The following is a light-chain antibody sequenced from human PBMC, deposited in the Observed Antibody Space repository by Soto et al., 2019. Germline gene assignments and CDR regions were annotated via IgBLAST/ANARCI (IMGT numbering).Light chain of an antibody. CDR2: PAF. CDR1: QDISTS. V-gene: IGKV1-9*01. CDR3: QHLRTYPFS. Sequence: DIQLTQSPSFLSASVGDRVTVSCRASQDISTSLAWFQQKAGKVPQLLVYPAFTLQDGVPSRFSGSGSGTYFTLTINNLQAEDFATYYCQHLRTYPFSFGPGTKLDIK. J-gene: IGKJ2*03.